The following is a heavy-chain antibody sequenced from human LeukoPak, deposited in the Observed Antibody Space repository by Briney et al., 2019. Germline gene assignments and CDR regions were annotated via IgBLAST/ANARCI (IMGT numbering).Heavy chain of an antibody. D-gene: IGHD3-22*01. CDR3: ASLPYYYDSSGYLKKDY. J-gene: IGHJ4*02. CDR1: GGSISSSSYY. V-gene: IGHV4-39*01. CDR2: IYYSGST. Sequence: SETLSLTCTVSGGSISSSSYYWGWIRQPPGKGLEWIGSIYYSGSTYYNPSLKSRVTISVDTSKNQFSLKLSSVTAADTAVYYCASLPYYYDSSGYLKKDYWGQGTLVTVSS.